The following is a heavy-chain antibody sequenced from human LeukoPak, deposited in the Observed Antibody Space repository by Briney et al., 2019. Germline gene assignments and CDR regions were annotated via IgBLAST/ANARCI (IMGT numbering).Heavy chain of an antibody. Sequence: SVKVSFKASGGTFNSYAISWVRQAPGQGLEWMGGIIPMFETANYAQKFQGRVTITADEFTTTVYMELSSLRSEDTAVYYCARGIRYYDILTGHVKGHDNSYYYYMDVWGQGTAVTISS. J-gene: IGHJ6*03. V-gene: IGHV1-69*13. CDR3: ARGIRYYDILTGHVKGHDNSYYYYMDV. CDR2: IIPMFETA. D-gene: IGHD3-9*01. CDR1: GGTFNSYA.